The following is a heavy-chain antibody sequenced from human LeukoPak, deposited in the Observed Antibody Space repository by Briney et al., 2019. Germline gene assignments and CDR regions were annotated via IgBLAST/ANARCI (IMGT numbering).Heavy chain of an antibody. V-gene: IGHV4-34*01. CDR2: INHSGST. D-gene: IGHD6-19*01. CDR1: GGSFSGYY. J-gene: IGHJ4*02. CDR3: ARGAPFIAVAGIDY. Sequence: PSETLSLTCAVYGGSFSGYYWSWIRQPPGKGLEWIGEINHSGSTNYNPSLKSRVTISVDTSKNQFSLKLSSVTAADTAVYYCARGAPFIAVAGIDYWGQGTLVTVSS.